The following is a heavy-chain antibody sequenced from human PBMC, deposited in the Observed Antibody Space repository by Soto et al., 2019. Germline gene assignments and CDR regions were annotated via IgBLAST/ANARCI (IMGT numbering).Heavy chain of an antibody. CDR1: GFTFSSNA. V-gene: IGHV3-23*01. CDR2: LSSSGGTT. D-gene: IGHD6-19*01. Sequence: GGLRLSCSASGFTFSSNAMSWVRQAPGKGLEWVSALSSSGGTTYYADSVKGRFTISRDNSNNTLYLQMSSLRAGDTAVYYWATRYSSELYRDGCDGMDVWGQGTTVTVSS. J-gene: IGHJ6*02. CDR3: ATRYSSELYRDGCDGMDV.